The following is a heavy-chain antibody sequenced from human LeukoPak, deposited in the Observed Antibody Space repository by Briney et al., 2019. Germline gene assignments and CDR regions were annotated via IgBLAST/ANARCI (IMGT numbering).Heavy chain of an antibody. V-gene: IGHV4-59*01. CDR3: ARDVGYDSSGYYYAL. Sequence: SETLCLTCTVSGGSISSYYWSWIRQPPGKGLEWIGYIYYSGSTNYNPSLKSRVTISVDTSKNQFSLKLSSVTAADTAVYYCARDVGYDSSGYYYALWGQGTLVTVSS. D-gene: IGHD3-22*01. CDR2: IYYSGST. CDR1: GGSISSYY. J-gene: IGHJ4*02.